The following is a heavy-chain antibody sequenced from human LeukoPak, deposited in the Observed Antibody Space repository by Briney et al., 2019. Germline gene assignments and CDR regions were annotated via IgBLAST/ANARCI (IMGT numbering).Heavy chain of an antibody. CDR2: ISSSSSYI. J-gene: IGHJ3*02. CDR1: GFTFSSYS. Sequence: GGSLRLSCAASGFTFSSYSMNWVRQAPEKGLEWVSSISSSSSYIYYADSVKGRFTISRDNSKNTLYLQMNSLRAEDTAVYYCAREGTPVTTAYAFDIWGQGTMVTVSS. CDR3: AREGTPVTTAYAFDI. V-gene: IGHV3-21*01. D-gene: IGHD4-17*01.